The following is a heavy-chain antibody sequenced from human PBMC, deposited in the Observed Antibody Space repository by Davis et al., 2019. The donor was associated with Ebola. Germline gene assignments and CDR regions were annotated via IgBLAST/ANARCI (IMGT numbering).Heavy chain of an antibody. J-gene: IGHJ6*02. Sequence: SETLSLTCAVYGGSFSGYYWSWIRQPPGKGLEWIGEINQSGSTNYNPSLKSRVTISVDTPKNQFSLKVSSVTAADTAVYYCARFSRSSGSLVYYYYGMDVWGQGTTVTVSS. CDR1: GGSFSGYY. D-gene: IGHD3-10*01. CDR2: INQSGST. CDR3: ARFSRSSGSLVYYYYGMDV. V-gene: IGHV4-34*01.